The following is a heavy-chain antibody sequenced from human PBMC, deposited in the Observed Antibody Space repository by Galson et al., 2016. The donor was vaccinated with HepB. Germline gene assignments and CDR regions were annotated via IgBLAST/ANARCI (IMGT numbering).Heavy chain of an antibody. CDR1: GGALSSYS. Sequence: SVKVSCKASGGALSSYSFSWVRQAPGQGLEWMGGIMPVFGAANSAQKFQGRVTITADKSTSTVYMELNALTSDDTAVYYCAREPLIVLVVGTYYFDSWGQGTLVTVSS. CDR2: IMPVFGAA. J-gene: IGHJ4*02. V-gene: IGHV1-69*06. D-gene: IGHD2-8*02. CDR3: AREPLIVLVVGTYYFDS.